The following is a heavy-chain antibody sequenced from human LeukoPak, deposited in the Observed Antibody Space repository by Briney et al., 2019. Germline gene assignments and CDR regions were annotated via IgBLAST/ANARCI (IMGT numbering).Heavy chain of an antibody. CDR3: AGRRANTCNFCFVY. Sequence: PGGSLRLSCAVSGFTVTSNFMSWVRQAPGKGLEWVSVIYDRGDTYYADSVKGRFTVSRDTSKNTLYLQLNNLGAEDTAVYCCAGRRANTCNFCFVYWGQGTLVTVSS. CDR1: GFTVTSNF. D-gene: IGHD1-1*01. CDR2: IYDRGDT. J-gene: IGHJ4*02. V-gene: IGHV3-66*02.